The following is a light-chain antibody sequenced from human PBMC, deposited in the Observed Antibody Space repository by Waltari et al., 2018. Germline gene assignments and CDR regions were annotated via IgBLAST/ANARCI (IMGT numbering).Light chain of an antibody. CDR3: SSRTSSITWV. CDR1: SSDVGASEY. J-gene: IGLJ3*02. V-gene: IGLV2-14*03. Sequence: QSALTQPASVSGSPGQSITLPCTGTSSDVGASEYVSWYQQHPGKAPNVVIYDVTKRPSGVSNRFSGSKSGSTASLTISGLQAEDEADYYCSSRTSSITWVFGGGTKLTVL. CDR2: DVT.